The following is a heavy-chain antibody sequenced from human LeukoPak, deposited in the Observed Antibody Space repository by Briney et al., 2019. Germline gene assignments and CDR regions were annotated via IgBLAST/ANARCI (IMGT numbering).Heavy chain of an antibody. CDR3: AKRGVVIRVILVGFHKEAYYFDS. CDR1: GIALSNYG. J-gene: IGHJ4*02. V-gene: IGHV3-23*01. CDR2: ISDSGGRT. D-gene: IGHD3-22*01. Sequence: GGSLRLSCAVSGIALSNYGMSWVRQAPGKGLEWVAGISDSGGRTNYADSVKGRFSISRDNPKNTLYLQMNSLRAEDTAVYFCAKRGVVIRVILVGFHKEAYYFDSWGQGALVTVSS.